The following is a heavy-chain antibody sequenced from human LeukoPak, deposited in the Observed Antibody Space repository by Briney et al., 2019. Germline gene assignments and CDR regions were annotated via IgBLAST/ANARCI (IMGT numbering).Heavy chain of an antibody. CDR2: ISYDGSNK. D-gene: IGHD3-10*01. CDR3: AKAMVPDYYYGMDV. CDR1: GFTFSSYG. J-gene: IGHJ6*02. Sequence: PGRSLRLSCAASGFTFSSYGMHWVRQAPGKGLEWVAVISYDGSNKYYADSVKGRFTISRDNSKNTLYLQMNSLRAEDTAVYYCAKAMVPDYYYGMDVWGQGTTVTVSS. V-gene: IGHV3-30*18.